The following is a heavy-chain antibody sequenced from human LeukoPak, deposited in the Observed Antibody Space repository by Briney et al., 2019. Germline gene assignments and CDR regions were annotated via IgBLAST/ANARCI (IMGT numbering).Heavy chain of an antibody. Sequence: PGGSLRLSCAASGFTVSSNYMSWVRQAPGKGLEWVSVIYSGGSTYYADSVKGRFTISRDNSKNTLYLQMNSLRAEDTAVYYCARDLRRYYDSSGYYYAYWGQGTLVTVSS. D-gene: IGHD3-22*01. V-gene: IGHV3-53*01. J-gene: IGHJ4*02. CDR1: GFTVSSNY. CDR3: ARDLRRYYDSSGYYYAY. CDR2: IYSGGST.